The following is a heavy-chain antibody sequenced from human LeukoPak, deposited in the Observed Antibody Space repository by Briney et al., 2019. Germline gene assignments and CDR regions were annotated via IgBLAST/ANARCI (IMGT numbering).Heavy chain of an antibody. CDR3: ASSPISDQYSSGWQRGYYFDY. D-gene: IGHD6-19*01. J-gene: IGHJ4*02. V-gene: IGHV6-1*01. Sequence: TLSLTCALSGDSVSSNSAAWNWIRQSPSRGLEWLGRTYYRSKWHNDYAVSVKSRITINQDTSNNQFSLKLSSVTAADTAVYYCASSPISDQYSSGWQRGYYFDYWGQGILVTVSS. CDR2: TYYRSKWHN. CDR1: GDSVSSNSAA.